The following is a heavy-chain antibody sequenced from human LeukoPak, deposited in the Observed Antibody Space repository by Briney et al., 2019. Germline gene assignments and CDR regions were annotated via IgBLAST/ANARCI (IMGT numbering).Heavy chain of an antibody. CDR3: ARGGVPAANYYYYGMDV. Sequence: SETLSLTCTVSGGSISSYYWSWIRQPAGKGLEWIGRIYTSGSTNYNPSLKSRVTMSADTSKNQFSLKLSSVTAADTAVYYCARGGVPAANYYYYGMDVWGQGTTVTVSS. J-gene: IGHJ6*02. V-gene: IGHV4-4*07. D-gene: IGHD2-2*01. CDR2: IYTSGST. CDR1: GGSISSYY.